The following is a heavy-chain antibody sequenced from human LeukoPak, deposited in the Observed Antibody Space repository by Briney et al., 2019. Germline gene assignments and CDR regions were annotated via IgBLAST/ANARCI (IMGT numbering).Heavy chain of an antibody. Sequence: ASVKVSCKASGYTFTSYDINWVRQATGQGLEWMGWMNPNSGNTGYAQKFQGRVTITRNTSISTAYMELSSLRSEDTAVYYCARGRAYYSFGYSSTVSMDVWGKGTTVTVSS. D-gene: IGHD5-18*01. CDR2: MNPNSGNT. CDR3: ARGRAYYSFGYSSTVSMDV. V-gene: IGHV1-8*03. CDR1: GYTFTSYD. J-gene: IGHJ6*03.